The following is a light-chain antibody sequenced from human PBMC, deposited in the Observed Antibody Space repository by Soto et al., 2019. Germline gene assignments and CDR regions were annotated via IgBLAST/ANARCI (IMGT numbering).Light chain of an antibody. Sequence: DIQMTQSPSSLSASVGDRVTITCRASQSISSYLNWYQQIPGKAPKILIYAVSNLQGGVPSRFSGSGSGTDFTLTISSLQTEDFATYYCQQSYTTPRTFGQGTKLDI. J-gene: IGKJ1*01. CDR2: AVS. CDR3: QQSYTTPRT. CDR1: QSISSY. V-gene: IGKV1-39*01.